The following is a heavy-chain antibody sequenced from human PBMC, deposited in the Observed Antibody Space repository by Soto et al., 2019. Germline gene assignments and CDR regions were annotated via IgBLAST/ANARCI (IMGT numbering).Heavy chain of an antibody. CDR2: QTGST. D-gene: IGHD6-19*01. CDR1: GVSVTSGSHH. V-gene: IGHV4-61*01. J-gene: IGHJ1*01. Sequence: QVQVQESGPGLVKPSETLSLTCAVSGVSVTSGSHHFLWIRQPPGKGLEWIGQTGSTNYNPSLKSRIRRSVDTYKNQFSLNLSSVTSADTAVYYCGVYIAGSGGNGDCGQGTLVTISS. CDR3: GVYIAGSGGNGD.